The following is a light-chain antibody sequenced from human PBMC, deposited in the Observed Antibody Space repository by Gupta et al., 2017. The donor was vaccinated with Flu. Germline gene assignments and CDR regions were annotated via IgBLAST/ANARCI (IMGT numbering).Light chain of an antibody. J-gene: IGLJ2*01. CDR3: QSYYSSLSGSGV. Sequence: QSVLTQPPSVSGAPGQRVTISCTGSSPNIGAGYDVHWYQQLPGTAPKLLIYGNSNRPSGVPDRFSGSKSGTSASLAITGLQAEDEADYYCQSYYSSLSGSGVFGGGTKLTVL. CDR1: SPNIGAGYD. CDR2: GNS. V-gene: IGLV1-40*01.